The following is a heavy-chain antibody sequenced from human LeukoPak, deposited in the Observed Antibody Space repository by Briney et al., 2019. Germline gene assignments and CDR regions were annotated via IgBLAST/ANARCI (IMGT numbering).Heavy chain of an antibody. V-gene: IGHV1-2*02. J-gene: IGHJ4*02. Sequence: GASVKVSGKASGYTFTGYYMHWVRQAPGQGLEWMGWINPNSGGTNYAQKFQGRVTMTRDTSISTAYMELSRLRSDDTAVYYCARDPYGSGRNDYWGQGTLVTVSS. D-gene: IGHD3-10*01. CDR1: GYTFTGYY. CDR2: INPNSGGT. CDR3: ARDPYGSGRNDY.